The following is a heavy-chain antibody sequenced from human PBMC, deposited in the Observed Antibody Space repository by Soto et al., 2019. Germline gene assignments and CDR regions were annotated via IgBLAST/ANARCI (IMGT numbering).Heavy chain of an antibody. CDR1: GGSISSSSYY. D-gene: IGHD4-17*01. V-gene: IGHV4-39*01. CDR2: SYYSGST. CDR3: ARQGQGLRYYYYGMDV. J-gene: IGHJ6*02. Sequence: SETLSLTCTVSGGSISSSSYYWSWIRQPPGKGREWIGSSYYSGSTYYHPPLQSRVPISVDTAKNQCPLKVSSVTAADTAVYYCARQGQGLRYYYYGMDVWGQGTTVTVSS.